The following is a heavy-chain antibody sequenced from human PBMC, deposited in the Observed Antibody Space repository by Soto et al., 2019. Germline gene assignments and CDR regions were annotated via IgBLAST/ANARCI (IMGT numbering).Heavy chain of an antibody. J-gene: IGHJ4*02. Sequence: SETLSLTCTVSGGSISSPHDYWGWIRQSPGRGLEWIASIYHSGSSYYNPSLKSRITISVDTSKNQFSLNLSSVTAADTAVYYCARAYGGNCFHYWGQGTLVTVSS. CDR1: GGSISSPHDY. CDR3: ARAYGGNCFHY. CDR2: IYHSGSS. D-gene: IGHD2-15*01. V-gene: IGHV4-39*07.